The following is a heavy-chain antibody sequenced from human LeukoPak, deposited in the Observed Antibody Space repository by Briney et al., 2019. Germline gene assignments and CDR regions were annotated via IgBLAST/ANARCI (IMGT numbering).Heavy chain of an antibody. CDR2: IYYSGST. V-gene: IGHV4-39*01. CDR1: GGSISSSSYY. D-gene: IGHD1-26*01. Sequence: SETLSLTCTVSGGSISSSSYYWGWIRQPPGKGLEWIGSIYYSGSTYYNPSLKNRVTISVDTPKNQFSLKLSSVTAADTAVYYCARHVRASIVKIGAFDIWGQGTMVTVSS. CDR3: ARHVRASIVKIGAFDI. J-gene: IGHJ3*02.